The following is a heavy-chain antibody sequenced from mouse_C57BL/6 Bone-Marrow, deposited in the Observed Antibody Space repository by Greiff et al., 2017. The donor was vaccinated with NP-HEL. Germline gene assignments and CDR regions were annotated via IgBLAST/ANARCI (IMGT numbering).Heavy chain of an antibody. CDR3: ARWGDYGTRFAY. Sequence: QVQLKQPGAELVMPGASVKLSCKASGYTFTSYWMHWVKQRPGQGLEWIGEIDPSDSYTNYNQKFKGKSTLTVDKSSSTAYMQLSSLTSEDSAVYYCARWGDYGTRFAYWGQGTLVTVSA. J-gene: IGHJ3*01. D-gene: IGHD2-4*01. CDR1: GYTFTSYW. V-gene: IGHV1-69*01. CDR2: IDPSDSYT.